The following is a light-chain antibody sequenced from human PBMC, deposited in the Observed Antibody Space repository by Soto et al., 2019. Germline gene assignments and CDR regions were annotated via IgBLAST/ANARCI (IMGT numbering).Light chain of an antibody. CDR3: ISYTVSRTYV. Sequence: QSALTQPASVSGSPGQSITISCSGTSRDIGAYDHVAWFQQFTGETPKLMIYSVNNRPPGVSHRFSGSKSGNTASLTISGLQAEDEADYYCISYTVSRTYVFGTGTKLTVL. J-gene: IGLJ1*01. CDR1: SRDIGAYDH. V-gene: IGLV2-14*03. CDR2: SVN.